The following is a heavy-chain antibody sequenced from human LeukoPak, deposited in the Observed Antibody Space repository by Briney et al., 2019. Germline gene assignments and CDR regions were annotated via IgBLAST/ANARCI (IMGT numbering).Heavy chain of an antibody. J-gene: IGHJ4*02. CDR2: ISGSGGST. D-gene: IGHD2-2*01. CDR1: AFIFSSYA. V-gene: IGHV3-23*01. CDR3: AKGPAAMDYFDY. Sequence: GGALRLFCAAAAFIFSSYAMIWVRRAPAKGLEEVAAISGSGGSTYYADSVKGRFTISRDNSKNTLYLQMNSLRAEDTAVYYCAKGPAAMDYFDYWGQGTLVTVSS.